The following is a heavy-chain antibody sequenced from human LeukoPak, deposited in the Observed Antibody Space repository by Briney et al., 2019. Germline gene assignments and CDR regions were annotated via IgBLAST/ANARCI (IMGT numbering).Heavy chain of an antibody. CDR2: IIPIFGTA. V-gene: IGHV1-69*06. CDR3: ATATYYDILTGYYNVNYFDY. J-gene: IGHJ4*02. CDR1: GGTFSNYA. D-gene: IGHD3-9*01. Sequence: SVKVSCKASGGTFSNYAISWVRQAPGQGLEWMGGIIPIFGTANYAQKFQGRVTITADKSTSTAYMELSSLRSEDTAVYYCATATYYDILTGYYNVNYFDYWGQGTLVTVSS.